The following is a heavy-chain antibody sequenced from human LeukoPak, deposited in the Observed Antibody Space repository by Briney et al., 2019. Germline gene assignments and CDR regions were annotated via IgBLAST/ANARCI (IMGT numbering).Heavy chain of an antibody. CDR3: ARDLYYYDSSGPSGY. CDR1: RFTFSNSD. D-gene: IGHD3-22*01. CDR2: VSWNGSRT. V-gene: IGHV3-35*01. Sequence: GGSLRLSCAVSRFTFSNSDMNWVHQAPRKGLEWVSGVSWNGSRTHYADSVKGRFIISRDNSRNTLYLQTNSLRAEDTAVYYCARDLYYYDSSGPSGYWGQGTLVTVSS. J-gene: IGHJ4*02.